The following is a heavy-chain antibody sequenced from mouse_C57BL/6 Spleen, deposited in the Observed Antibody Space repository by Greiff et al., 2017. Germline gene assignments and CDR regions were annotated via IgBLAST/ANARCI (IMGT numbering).Heavy chain of an antibody. CDR2: ISDGGSYT. J-gene: IGHJ2*01. V-gene: IGHV5-4*01. CDR3: AREGGLGYFDY. CDR1: GFTFSSYA. D-gene: IGHD4-1*01. Sequence: EVNLVESGGGLVKPGGSLKLSCAASGFTFSSYAMSWVRQTPEKRLEWVATISDGGSYTYYPDNVKGRFTISRDNAKNNLYLQMSHLKSEDTAMYYCAREGGLGYFDYWGQGTTLTVSS.